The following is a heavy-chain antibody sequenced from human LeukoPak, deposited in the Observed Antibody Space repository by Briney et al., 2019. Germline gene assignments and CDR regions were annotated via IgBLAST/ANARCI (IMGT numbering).Heavy chain of an antibody. D-gene: IGHD6-13*01. Sequence: GGSPRLSCAASGFTFNIYWMSWVRQAPGKGLEWVANIKGDGSEKYYVDSVKGRFTISRDNAKNSLYLQMNSLRAEDTAVYYCARASSWYTPSRFDPWGQGTLVTVSS. V-gene: IGHV3-7*01. CDR1: GFTFNIYW. J-gene: IGHJ5*02. CDR2: IKGDGSEK. CDR3: ARASSWYTPSRFDP.